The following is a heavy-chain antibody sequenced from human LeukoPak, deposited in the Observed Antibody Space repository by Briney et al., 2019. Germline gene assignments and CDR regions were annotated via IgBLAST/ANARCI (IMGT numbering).Heavy chain of an antibody. J-gene: IGHJ4*02. V-gene: IGHV1-3*01. CDR2: INAGNGNT. D-gene: IGHD3-10*01. Sequence: ASVKVSCKASGHTFTSYAMHWVRQAPGQRLEWMGWINAGNGNTKYSQKFQGRVTITRDTSASTAYMELSSLRSEDTAVYYCARDVMVRGVLPGYWGQGTLVTVSS. CDR1: GHTFTSYA. CDR3: ARDVMVRGVLPGY.